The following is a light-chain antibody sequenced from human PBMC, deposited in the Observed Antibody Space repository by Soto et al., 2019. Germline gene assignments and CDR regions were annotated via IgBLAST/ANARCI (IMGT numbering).Light chain of an antibody. CDR2: DIS. CDR3: QQYNIYS. J-gene: IGKJ1*01. CDR1: QSISDW. Sequence: DVKMNQAPSTLSASIGDRVTITCRASQSISDWLAWYQQKPGKAPKLLIYDISNLEIGVPSRFSGSGSGTEFTLTISGLQPDDFATYYCQQYNIYSFGQGANVDVK. V-gene: IGKV1-5*01.